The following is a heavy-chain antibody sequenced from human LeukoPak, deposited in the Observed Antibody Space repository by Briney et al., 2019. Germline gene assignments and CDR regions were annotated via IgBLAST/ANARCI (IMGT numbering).Heavy chain of an antibody. D-gene: IGHD5/OR15-5a*01. V-gene: IGHV3-7*01. CDR3: ARDISTMGYAFDI. J-gene: IGHJ3*02. CDR2: IKQDGSEK. Sequence: PGGSLRLSCAASGFTFSSYWMSWVRLAPGKGLEWVANIKQDGSEKYYVDSVKGRFTISRDNAKNSLYLQMNSLRAKDTAVYYCARDISTMGYAFDIWGQGTMVTVSS. CDR1: GFTFSSYW.